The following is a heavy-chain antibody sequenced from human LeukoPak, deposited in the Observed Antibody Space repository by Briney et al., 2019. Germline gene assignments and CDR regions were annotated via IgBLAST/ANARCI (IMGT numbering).Heavy chain of an antibody. V-gene: IGHV1-24*01. CDR3: ATWGWEGYSSSWYYFDY. D-gene: IGHD6-13*01. CDR1: GYTLTELS. J-gene: IGHJ4*02. Sequence: GASVKVSCKVSGYTLTELSMHWVRQAPGKGLEWMGGFDPEDGETIYAQKFQGRVTMTEDTSTDTAYMELSSLRSEDTAVYYCATWGWEGYSSSWYYFDYWGLGTLVTVSS. CDR2: FDPEDGET.